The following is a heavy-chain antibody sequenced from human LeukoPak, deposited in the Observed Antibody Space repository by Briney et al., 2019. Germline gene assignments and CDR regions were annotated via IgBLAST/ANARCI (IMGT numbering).Heavy chain of an antibody. V-gene: IGHV3-7*01. Sequence: PGGSLRLSCVASGFTFSNFWMSWVRQAPGKGLEWVANIKQDGSEKYYVDSVKGRFTVSRDNAKNSLYLQMDSLRDDDTAVYFCTRGGEMAITSIDYWGQGTLVNVSS. CDR2: IKQDGSEK. D-gene: IGHD5-24*01. CDR3: TRGGEMAITSIDY. CDR1: GFTFSNFW. J-gene: IGHJ4*02.